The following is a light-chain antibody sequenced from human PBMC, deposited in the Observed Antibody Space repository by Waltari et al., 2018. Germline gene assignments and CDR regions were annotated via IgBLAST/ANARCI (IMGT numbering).Light chain of an antibody. Sequence: DIVMTQSPDSLAVSLGERATINCKSSQSVLYSSNNKNYLAWYQQKPGLPPKLLIYWASTQESGVPDRFSGSGSGTDFTLTISSLQAEDVAVYYCQQYYSTPPTFGQGTKLEIK. J-gene: IGKJ2*01. CDR2: WAS. CDR1: QSVLYSSNNKNY. V-gene: IGKV4-1*01. CDR3: QQYYSTPPT.